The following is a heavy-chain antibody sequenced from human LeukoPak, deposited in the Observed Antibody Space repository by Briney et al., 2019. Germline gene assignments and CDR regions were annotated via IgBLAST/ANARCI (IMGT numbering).Heavy chain of an antibody. CDR3: ARDLIPSINRGYEGNFDY. CDR2: IKQDGSEK. Sequence: QSGGSLRLSCAASGFTFSSYWMSWVRQAPGKGLEWVANIKQDGSEKYYVDSVKGRFTISRDNAKNSLYLQMNSLRAEDTAVYYCARDLIPSINRGYEGNFDYWGQGTLVTVSS. CDR1: GFTFSSYW. D-gene: IGHD5-12*01. V-gene: IGHV3-7*01. J-gene: IGHJ4*02.